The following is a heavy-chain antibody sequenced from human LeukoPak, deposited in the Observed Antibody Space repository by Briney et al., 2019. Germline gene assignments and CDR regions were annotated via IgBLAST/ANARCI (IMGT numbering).Heavy chain of an antibody. Sequence: SQTLSLTCTVSGGSISSGSSYWSWIRQPAGKGLEWIGRIYTSGSINYNPSLKSRVTISVDTSKNQFSLKLSSVTAADTAVYYCARGGYDILTGYYFYDYWGQGTLVTVSS. D-gene: IGHD3-9*01. J-gene: IGHJ4*02. V-gene: IGHV4-61*02. CDR2: IYTSGSI. CDR3: ARGGYDILTGYYFYDY. CDR1: GGSISSGSSY.